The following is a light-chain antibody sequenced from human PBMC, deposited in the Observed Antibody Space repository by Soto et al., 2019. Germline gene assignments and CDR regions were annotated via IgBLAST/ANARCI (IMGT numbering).Light chain of an antibody. CDR2: GAS. CDR3: QQYGSSPLT. Sequence: EIVLTQSPGTLSLSPGERATLSCRASQSVSSSYLAWYQQKPGQAPRLLIYGASNRATGIPDRFSGSGSGTDFTLTISRLEPADFAVYYCQQYGSSPLTFGQGTKV. V-gene: IGKV3-20*01. CDR1: QSVSSSY. J-gene: IGKJ1*01.